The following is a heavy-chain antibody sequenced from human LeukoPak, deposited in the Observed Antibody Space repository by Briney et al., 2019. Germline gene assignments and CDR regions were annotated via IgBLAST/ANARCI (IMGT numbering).Heavy chain of an antibody. D-gene: IGHD3-22*01. CDR3: AKDMHYDSSGYYHTTFDY. CDR1: GFTFDDYA. J-gene: IGHJ4*02. CDR2: IRWNSGSI. V-gene: IGHV3-9*01. Sequence: GRSLRLSCAASGFTFDDYAMHWVRQAPGKGLEWVSGIRWNSGSIGYADSVKGRLTISRDNAKNSLYLQMNSLRAEDTALYYCAKDMHYDSSGYYHTTFDYWGQGTLVTVSS.